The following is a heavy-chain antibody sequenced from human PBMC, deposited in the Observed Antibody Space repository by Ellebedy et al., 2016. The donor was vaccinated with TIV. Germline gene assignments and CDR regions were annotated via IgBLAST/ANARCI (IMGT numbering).Heavy chain of an antibody. CDR3: TREAASWNYPYYYYNGMDV. CDR1: GFTFGDFA. V-gene: IGHV3-49*04. J-gene: IGHJ6*02. Sequence: GESLKISXTASGFTFGDFAISWVRQAPGKGLEWVGFIGSKGYGGTTQYAASVKGRFTISRDDSKSIAYLQMNSLKTEDTALYYCTREAASWNYPYYYYNGMDVWGQGTTVTVSS. D-gene: IGHD1-7*01. CDR2: IGSKGYGGTT.